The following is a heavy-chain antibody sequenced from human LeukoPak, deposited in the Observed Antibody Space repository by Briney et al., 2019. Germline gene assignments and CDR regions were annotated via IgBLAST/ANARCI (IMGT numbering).Heavy chain of an antibody. CDR1: GGTFSSYA. D-gene: IGHD5-24*01. J-gene: IGHJ4*02. V-gene: IGHV1-69*01. CDR2: IIPIFGTA. Sequence: GSSVKVSCKASGGTFSSYAISWVRQAPGQGLEWMGGIIPIFGTANYAQKFQGRVTITADESTSTAYMELSSLRSEDTAVYYCARESDVEMATISLDYWGQGILVTVSS. CDR3: ARESDVEMATISLDY.